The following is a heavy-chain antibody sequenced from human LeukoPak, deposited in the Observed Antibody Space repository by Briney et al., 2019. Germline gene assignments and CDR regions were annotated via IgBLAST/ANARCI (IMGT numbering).Heavy chain of an antibody. D-gene: IGHD2-21*02. CDR3: AKDHANTPVVTN. J-gene: IGHJ4*02. CDR2: MSSSDDGR. Sequence: GGSLRLSCATSGFSFSSYAMSWVRQAPGKGLEWVSAMSSSDDGRYYAASVRGRFTISRDTSRSTLYLQMNSLRAEDAAVYYCAKDHANTPVVTNWGQGILVSVSS. V-gene: IGHV3-23*01. CDR1: GFSFSSYA.